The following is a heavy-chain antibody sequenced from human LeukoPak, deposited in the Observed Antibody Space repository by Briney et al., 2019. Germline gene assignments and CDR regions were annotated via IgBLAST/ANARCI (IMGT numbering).Heavy chain of an antibody. V-gene: IGHV4-30-4*01. J-gene: IGHJ4*02. Sequence: SQTLSLTCIVSGGSISSGEYYWSWIRQPPGKGLEWIGYFSYTGSTYYNPSLKSRVSTSVDTSKNQFSLRLMSVTAADTAVYHCARALNENSYAFDSWGQGTLVTVSS. CDR1: GGSISSGEYY. D-gene: IGHD5-18*01. CDR3: ARALNENSYAFDS. CDR2: FSYTGST.